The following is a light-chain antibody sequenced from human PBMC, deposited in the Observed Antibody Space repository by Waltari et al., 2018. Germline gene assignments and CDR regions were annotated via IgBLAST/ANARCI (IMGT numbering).Light chain of an antibody. CDR2: KDT. J-gene: IGLJ2*01. CDR3: QSADTNFADHVV. CDR1: ALPRLY. Sequence: SYDLTQPPSVSVSPGQTARITCSGDALPRLYADWYQQKPGQAPMLLIYKDTERPSGIPERFSGSTSGTTVTLTVSGVQAEDEADYYCQSADTNFADHVVFGGGTQLIVL. V-gene: IGLV3-25*03.